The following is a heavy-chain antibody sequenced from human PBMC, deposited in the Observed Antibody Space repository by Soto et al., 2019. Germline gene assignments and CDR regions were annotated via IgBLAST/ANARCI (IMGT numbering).Heavy chain of an antibody. J-gene: IGHJ4*02. V-gene: IGHV4-30-2*01. CDR2: IYHSGST. CDR3: ARGMTTVTTIDY. Sequence: PSETLCLTCGVSGGSISSGGYSWSWIRQPPGKGLEWIGYIYHSGSTYYNPSLKSRVTISVDRSKNQFSLKLSSVTAADTAVYYCARGMTTVTTIDYWGQGTLVTVSS. D-gene: IGHD4-4*01. CDR1: GGSISSGGYS.